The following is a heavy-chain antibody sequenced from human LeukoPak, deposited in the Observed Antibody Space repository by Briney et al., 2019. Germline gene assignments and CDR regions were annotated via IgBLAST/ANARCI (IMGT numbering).Heavy chain of an antibody. CDR3: ASTCGGDCYPEADWYFDL. J-gene: IGHJ2*01. V-gene: IGHV4-59*01. CDR2: IYYSGST. D-gene: IGHD2-21*02. CDR1: GGPISSYY. Sequence: SETLSLTCTVSGGPISSYYWSWIRQPPGKGLEWIGYIYYSGSTNYNPSLKSRVTISVDTSKNQFSLKLSSVTAADTAVYYCASTCGGDCYPEADWYFDLWGRGTLVTVSS.